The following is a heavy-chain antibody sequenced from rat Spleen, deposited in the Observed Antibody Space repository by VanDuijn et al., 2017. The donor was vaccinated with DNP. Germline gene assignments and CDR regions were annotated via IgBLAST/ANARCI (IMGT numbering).Heavy chain of an antibody. V-gene: IGHV3-1*01. CDR2: ISYSGRT. D-gene: IGHD1-11*01. Sequence: EVQLQESGPGLLKPSQSLSLTCSVTGYSISRTYWGWFRKFPGNKMEWIGHISYSGRTTYNPSLKSRISITRDTSKNQYFLQLHSVTTEDTATYYCARHYGGYSYYWYFDFWGPGTMVTVSS. J-gene: IGHJ1*01. CDR3: ARHYGGYSYYWYFDF. CDR1: GYSISRTY.